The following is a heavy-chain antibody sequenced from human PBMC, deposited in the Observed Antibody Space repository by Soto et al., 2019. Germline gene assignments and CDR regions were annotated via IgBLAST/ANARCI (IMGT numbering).Heavy chain of an antibody. Sequence: ASGKGSCKASGYTFTSYGISWVRQAPGQGLERMGWISAYNGNTKYAQKLQGRVTMTTDTCTSTAYMELRSLRSDDTAVYYCARGGDHDFWSGHNWFDPWGQGTQVTVSS. D-gene: IGHD3-3*01. CDR2: ISAYNGNT. CDR3: ARGGDHDFWSGHNWFDP. V-gene: IGHV1-18*04. J-gene: IGHJ5*02. CDR1: GYTFTSYG.